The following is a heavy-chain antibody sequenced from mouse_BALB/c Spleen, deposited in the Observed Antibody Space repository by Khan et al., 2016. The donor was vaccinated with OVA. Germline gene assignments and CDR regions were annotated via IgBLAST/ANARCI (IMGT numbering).Heavy chain of an antibody. J-gene: IGHJ3*01. V-gene: IGHV1-9*01. CDR2: ILPGSGNT. CDR3: ARRARFAY. Sequence: VQLQESGAELMKPGASVKISCKATGYTFSSYWIEWIKQRPGHGLEWIGEILPGSGNTNYNQKFTGKATFTSDTSSNTAYMQLSSLTSEDSAVYSCARRARFAYWGQGTLVTVSA. CDR1: GYTFSSYW.